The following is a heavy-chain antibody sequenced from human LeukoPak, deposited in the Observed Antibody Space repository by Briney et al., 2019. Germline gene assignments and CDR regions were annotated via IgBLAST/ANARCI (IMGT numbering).Heavy chain of an antibody. Sequence: GGSLRLSCAPSGFTFSDFYMSWVRQAPGKGLEWVSAISGSGGSTYYADSVKGRFTISRDNSKNTLYLQMNSLRAEDTAVYYCAKLRIQLWSALDYWGQGTLVTVSS. J-gene: IGHJ4*02. V-gene: IGHV3-23*01. CDR3: AKLRIQLWSALDY. CDR2: ISGSGGST. D-gene: IGHD5-18*01. CDR1: GFTFSDFY.